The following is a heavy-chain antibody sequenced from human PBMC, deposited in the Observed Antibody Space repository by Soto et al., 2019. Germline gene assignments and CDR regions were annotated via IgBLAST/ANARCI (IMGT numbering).Heavy chain of an antibody. V-gene: IGHV2-5*02. CDR1: GFSLSTSGVG. J-gene: IGHJ4*02. CDR2: IYWEDEK. Sequence: SGPTLVNPTQTLTLTCTFSGFSLSTSGVGVGWIRQPPGKALEWLALIYWEDEKFYSASLKTRLTISSDTSKNQVVLTMTNMNPADTGTYYCARLRVDNSGYHFDIWGLGTLVTVSS. CDR3: ARLRVDNSGYHFDI. D-gene: IGHD3-22*01.